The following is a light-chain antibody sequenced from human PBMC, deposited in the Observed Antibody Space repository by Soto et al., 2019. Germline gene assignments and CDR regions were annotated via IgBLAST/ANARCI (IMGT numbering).Light chain of an antibody. CDR1: SSDVGGYNF. CDR3: HSYDNSLSSYV. Sequence: QSALTQPASVSGSPGQSITISCTGTSSDVGGYNFVSWYQQHPGKAPKLIIYDVSNRPSGVSYRFSGSKSGTSASLAITGLQAEDEADYYCHSYDNSLSSYVFGTGTKVTVL. J-gene: IGLJ1*01. CDR2: DVS. V-gene: IGLV2-14*01.